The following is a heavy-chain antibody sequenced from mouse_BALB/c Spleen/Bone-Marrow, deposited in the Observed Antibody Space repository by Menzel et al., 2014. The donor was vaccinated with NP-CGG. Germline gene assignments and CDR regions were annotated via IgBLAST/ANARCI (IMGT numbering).Heavy chain of an antibody. CDR1: GFDFSRYW. CDR3: ARLNYYGNSFV. D-gene: IGHD1-1*01. V-gene: IGHV4-1*02. J-gene: IGHJ1*01. Sequence: LVESGGSLKLSCAASGFDFSRYWMSWVRQAPGKGLEWIGEINPDSSTINYTPSLKDKFIISRDNAKNTLYLQMSKVRSEDTALYYCARLNYYGNSFVWGAGTTVTVSS. CDR2: INPDSSTI.